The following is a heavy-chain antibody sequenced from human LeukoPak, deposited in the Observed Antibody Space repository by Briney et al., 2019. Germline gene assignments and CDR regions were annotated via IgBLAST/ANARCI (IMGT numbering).Heavy chain of an antibody. CDR1: GFTFSSNG. CDR3: TRDSGTYNWFDP. D-gene: IGHD1-26*01. V-gene: IGHV3-73*01. Sequence: GGSLRLSCAASGFTFSSNGMCWVRQSSGKGLEWVGQIEKKDKGYATATAYAESVKGRFTTSRDESINTAYLQMKTLKTEDTALYYCTRDSGTYNWFDPWGQGTLVTVSS. CDR2: IEKKDKGYATAT. J-gene: IGHJ5*02.